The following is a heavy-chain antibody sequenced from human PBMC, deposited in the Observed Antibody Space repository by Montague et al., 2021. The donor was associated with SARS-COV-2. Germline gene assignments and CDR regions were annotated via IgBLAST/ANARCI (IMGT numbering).Heavy chain of an antibody. CDR2: IDWDDDK. Sequence: PALVKPTQTLTLTCTFSGFSLSTSGMCVSWIRQPPGKALEWLALIDWDDDKYYSTSLKTRLTISKDTSKNQVVLTLTNMDPVDTATYYCARIRYDMLTGYQTLFDYWGQGTLVTVSS. J-gene: IGHJ4*02. D-gene: IGHD3-9*01. CDR3: ARIRYDMLTGYQTLFDY. V-gene: IGHV2-70*01. CDR1: GFSLSTSGMC.